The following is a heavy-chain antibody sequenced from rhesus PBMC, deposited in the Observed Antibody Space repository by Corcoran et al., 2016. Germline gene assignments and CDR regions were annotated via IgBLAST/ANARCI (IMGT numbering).Heavy chain of an antibody. J-gene: IGHJ4*01. D-gene: IGHD3-16*01. CDR2: VDPEDGEA. V-gene: IGHV1-111*02. CDR3: ARSLRYYSGSYYPDFDY. CDR1: GYTFTDYY. Sequence: VQLVQSGAEVKKPGASVKVSCKASGYTFTDYYLHWVRQAPGKGLEWMGIVDPEDGEAIHAQKYQDRVTITADTSTDTAYMELSSLRSEDTAVYYCARSLRYYSGSYYPDFDYWGQGVLVTVSS.